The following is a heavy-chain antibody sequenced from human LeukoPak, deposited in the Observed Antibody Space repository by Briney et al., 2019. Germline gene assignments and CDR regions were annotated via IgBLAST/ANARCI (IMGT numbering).Heavy chain of an antibody. J-gene: IGHJ5*02. D-gene: IGHD6-19*01. CDR2: INPNSGST. V-gene: IGHV1-2*02. CDR3: TRIIAVAGTIWFDP. CDR1: GYTFTGYY. Sequence: ASVKVSCKASGYTFTGYYMHWVRQAPGQGLEWMGWINPNSGSTNYAQKFQGRVTMTRDTSISTAYMELSRLRSDDTAVYYFTRIIAVAGTIWFDPWGQGTLVTVSS.